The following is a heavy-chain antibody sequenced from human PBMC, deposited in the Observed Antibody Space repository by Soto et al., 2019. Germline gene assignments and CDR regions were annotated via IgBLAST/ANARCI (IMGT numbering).Heavy chain of an antibody. V-gene: IGHV1-2*02. CDR2: INPNSGGT. CDR3: AGVVLSGRYYNRFDP. D-gene: IGHD1-26*01. J-gene: IGHJ5*02. Sequence: ASVKVSCKASGYTFTGYYMHWVRQAPGQGLEWMGWINPNSGGTDYAQKFQGRVTMTRDTSISTAYMELSRLRSDDTAVYYCAGVVLSGRYYNRFDPWGQGTPVTVSS. CDR1: GYTFTGYY.